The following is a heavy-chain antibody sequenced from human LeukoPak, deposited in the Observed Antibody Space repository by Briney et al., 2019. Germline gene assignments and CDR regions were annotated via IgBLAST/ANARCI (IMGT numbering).Heavy chain of an antibody. CDR1: GGSFSGYY. D-gene: IGHD3-10*01. V-gene: IGHV4-34*01. CDR2: INHSGST. Sequence: SETLSLTCAVYGGSFSGYYWSWIRQPPGKGLEWVGEINHSGSTNYNPSLKSRVTISVDTSKNQFSLKLSSVTAADTAVYYCARGYYGSGSYAYNWFDPWGQGTLVTVSS. CDR3: ARGYYGSGSYAYNWFDP. J-gene: IGHJ5*02.